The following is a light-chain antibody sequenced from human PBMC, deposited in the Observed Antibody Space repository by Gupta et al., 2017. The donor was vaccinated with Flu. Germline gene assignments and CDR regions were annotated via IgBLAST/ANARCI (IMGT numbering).Light chain of an antibody. Sequence: DIQMTQSPSTLSATVGDRVTITCRASQNINDWLAWYQQKPGKAPKLLIYQASTLERGVPSRFSDSGYGREFTLTISSRQPDDFATYYCQQDTSNSPDTFGQGTKLEI. CDR2: QAS. V-gene: IGKV1-5*03. CDR3: QQDTSNSPDT. CDR1: QNINDW. J-gene: IGKJ2*01.